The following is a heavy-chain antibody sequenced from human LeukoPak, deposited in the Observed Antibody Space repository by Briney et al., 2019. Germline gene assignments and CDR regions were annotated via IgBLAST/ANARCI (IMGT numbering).Heavy chain of an antibody. V-gene: IGHV3-48*03. D-gene: IGHD2-15*01. CDR2: ISSSGSTI. J-gene: IGHJ4*02. CDR1: GFTFSSYE. CDR3: ARDRGYCSGGSCYKYFDY. Sequence: GGSLRLSCAASGFTFSSYEMNWVRQAPGKGLEWVSYISSSGSTIYYADSVKGRFTVSRDNAKNSLYLQMNSLRAEDTAVYYCARDRGYCSGGSCYKYFDYWGQGTLVTVSS.